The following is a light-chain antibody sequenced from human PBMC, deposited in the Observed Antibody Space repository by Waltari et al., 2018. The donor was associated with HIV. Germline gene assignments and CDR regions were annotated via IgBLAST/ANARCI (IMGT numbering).Light chain of an antibody. Sequence: SYELTQPPSVSVSPGQTATITCSGDKLGDKYVSWYKQRPGQSPVLVIYQDTGRPSGIPKQSSGSNSGNPSTLAISGTQAMDEADYYCQAWDSSAVVFGGGTKLTVL. CDR2: QDT. CDR1: KLGDKY. CDR3: QAWDSSAVV. J-gene: IGLJ2*01. V-gene: IGLV3-1*01.